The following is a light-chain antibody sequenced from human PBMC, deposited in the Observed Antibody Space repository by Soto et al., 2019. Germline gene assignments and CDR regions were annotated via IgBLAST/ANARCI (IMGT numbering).Light chain of an antibody. CDR1: QSISNH. CDR2: AAS. J-gene: IGKJ1*01. Sequence: DIQMTQSPSSLSASVEDRVIITCRASQSISNHLNWYQQKPGKAPNLLIQAASSLQSGVPSRFSGSGSGTDFTLTISSLQPEDFATYYCQQSYSTPWTFGQGTKVDIK. V-gene: IGKV1-39*01. CDR3: QQSYSTPWT.